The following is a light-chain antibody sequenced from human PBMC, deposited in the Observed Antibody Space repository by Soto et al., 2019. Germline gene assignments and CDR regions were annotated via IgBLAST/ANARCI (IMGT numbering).Light chain of an antibody. V-gene: IGKV3-20*01. CDR2: DTS. J-gene: IGKJ4*01. CDR1: QGIGDT. Sequence: EIVMTQSPATLSLSPGEGATLSCRASQGIGDTLAWYQQKPGQTPRHLIYDTSSRATGIPDRFSGSGSGTDFTLTISRLEPADFAVYYCQQYGSSSLTFGGGTKVDIK. CDR3: QQYGSSSLT.